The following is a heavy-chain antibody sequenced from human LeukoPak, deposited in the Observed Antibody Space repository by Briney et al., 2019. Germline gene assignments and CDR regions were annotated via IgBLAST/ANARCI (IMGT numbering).Heavy chain of an antibody. Sequence: GGSLRLSCSASGFTFSNYAMHWVRQAPGKGPEYVSAISSNGGSTYYADSVKGRFTISRDNSKNTLYLQMSSLRAEDTAVYYCVKGTGTKYYYYGMDVWGQGTTVTVSS. D-gene: IGHD3/OR15-3a*01. CDR2: ISSNGGST. J-gene: IGHJ6*02. V-gene: IGHV3-64D*06. CDR3: VKGTGTKYYYYGMDV. CDR1: GFTFSNYA.